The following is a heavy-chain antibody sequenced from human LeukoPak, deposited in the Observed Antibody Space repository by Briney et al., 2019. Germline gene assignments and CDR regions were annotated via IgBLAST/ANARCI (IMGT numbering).Heavy chain of an antibody. CDR3: ARAPFYDSSGYWTQRAFDI. CDR1: GGSISSYY. CDR2: IYYSGST. Sequence: SETLSLTCTVSGGSISSYYWSWIRQPPGKGLEWIGYIYYSGSTYYNPSLKSRVTISLDTSKNQFSLKLSSVTAADTAVYYCARAPFYDSSGYWTQRAFDIWGQGTMVTVSS. V-gene: IGHV4-59*01. D-gene: IGHD3-22*01. J-gene: IGHJ3*02.